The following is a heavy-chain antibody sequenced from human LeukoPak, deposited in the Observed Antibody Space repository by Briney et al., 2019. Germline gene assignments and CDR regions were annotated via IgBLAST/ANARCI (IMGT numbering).Heavy chain of an antibody. CDR3: ARDERFGVLNF. CDR2: VYHSGTT. D-gene: IGHD3-16*01. V-gene: IGHV4-38-2*02. CDR1: GYSISSGYY. J-gene: IGHJ4*02. Sequence: SETLSLTCAVSGYSISSGYYWDWIRQPPGKGLEWIGTVYHSGTTFYNSSLKSRITISVDTSKNQFSLKLSSVTAADTAVYFCARDERFGVLNFWGQGTLVTVSS.